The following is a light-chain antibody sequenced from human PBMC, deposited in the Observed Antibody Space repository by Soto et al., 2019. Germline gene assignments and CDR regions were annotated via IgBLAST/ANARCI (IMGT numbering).Light chain of an antibody. J-gene: IGLJ1*01. Sequence: SVLTQPASVSGSPGQSITISCTGTSSDVGAYNYVSWYQQHPGKVPKLMIYDVSDRPSGVSNRFSGSKSGNTASLTISGLQAEDEADYYCSSFTRSNSNVFGTGTKVTVL. CDR3: SSFTRSNSNV. CDR1: SSDVGAYNY. CDR2: DVS. V-gene: IGLV2-14*03.